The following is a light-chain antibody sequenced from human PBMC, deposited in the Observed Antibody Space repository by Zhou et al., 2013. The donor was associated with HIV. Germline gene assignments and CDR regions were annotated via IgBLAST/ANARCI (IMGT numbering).Light chain of an antibody. Sequence: DIQMTQSPSTLSASIGDRVTITCRASQNIRSWLAWYQQKPGQAPKLLIYKASSLEGVVPSSSAAVDLGQNSLSPSAACSLMILRTYYCQQCNSYPLSFGGGTKVE. J-gene: IGKJ4*01. CDR1: QNIRSW. V-gene: IGKV1-5*03. CDR3: QQCNSYPLS. CDR2: KAS.